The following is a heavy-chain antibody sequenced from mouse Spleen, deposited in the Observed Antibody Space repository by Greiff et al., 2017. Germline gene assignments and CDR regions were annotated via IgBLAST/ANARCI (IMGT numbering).Heavy chain of an antibody. CDR2: IWSGGST. J-gene: IGHJ3*01. V-gene: IGHV2-2*01. D-gene: IGHD2-3*01. CDR3: ARPSPYDGYYDY. CDR1: GFSLTSYG. Sequence: QVQLQQSGPGLVQPSQSLSITCTVSGFSLTSYGVHWVRQSPGKGLEWLGVIWSGGSTDYNAAFISRLSISKDKSKSQVFFKMNSLQADDTAIYYCARPSPYDGYYDYWGQGTLVTVSA.